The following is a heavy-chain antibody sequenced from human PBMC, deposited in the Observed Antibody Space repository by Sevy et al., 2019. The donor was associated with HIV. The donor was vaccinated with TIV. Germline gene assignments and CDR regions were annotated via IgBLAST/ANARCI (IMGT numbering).Heavy chain of an antibody. CDR1: GGTFSSYA. D-gene: IGHD5-12*01. CDR2: IIPIFGTA. CDR3: ARGSGSKTWFDP. Sequence: ASVKVSCKTSGGTFSSYAISWVRQAPGQGLEWVGGIIPIFGTANYAQKFQGRVTITADESTSTGYMDLSSLRSEDTAVYYCARGSGSKTWFDPWGQGTLVTVSS. J-gene: IGHJ5*02. V-gene: IGHV1-69*13.